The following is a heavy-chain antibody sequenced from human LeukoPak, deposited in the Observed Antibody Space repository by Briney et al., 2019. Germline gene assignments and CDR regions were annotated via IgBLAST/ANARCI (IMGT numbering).Heavy chain of an antibody. CDR3: ARIPNQSKYSIGNY. V-gene: IGHV4-59*12. CDR2: ISHSGTT. D-gene: IGHD1-14*01. CDR1: GGSISSYY. J-gene: IGHJ4*02. Sequence: SETLSLTCTVSGGSISSYYWSWIRQPPGKGLEWIGYISHSGTTDYNPSLKSRVTISEDTSKNQFSLKLSSVTAADTAVYYCARIPNQSKYSIGNYWGQGTLVTVSS.